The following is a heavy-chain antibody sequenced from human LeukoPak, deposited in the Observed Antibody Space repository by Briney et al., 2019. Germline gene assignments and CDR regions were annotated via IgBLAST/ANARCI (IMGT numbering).Heavy chain of an antibody. CDR2: IIPIFGTA. CDR1: GGTFSSYA. CDR3: ARSQLGFYDAFDI. D-gene: IGHD1-1*01. Sequence: SVKVSCKASGGTFSSYAISWVRQAPGQGREWIGGIIPIFGTANYAQKFQSRVTINSDESPSTAYMELSSLRSEDTAVYCCARSQLGFYDAFDIWGQGTMVTVSS. V-gene: IGHV1-69*05. J-gene: IGHJ3*02.